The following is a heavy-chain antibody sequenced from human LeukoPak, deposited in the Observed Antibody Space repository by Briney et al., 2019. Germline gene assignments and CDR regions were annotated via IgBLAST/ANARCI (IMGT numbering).Heavy chain of an antibody. D-gene: IGHD3-22*01. V-gene: IGHV1-18*01. J-gene: IGHJ4*02. Sequence: ASVKVSCKASGYTFTSYGISWVRQAPGQGLEWMRWISAYNGNINYAQKLQGRVTMTTATSTSTAYMELRSLRSDDTAGYYCAGEGGYYDSSGPYKCWGQGTLVTVSS. CDR1: GYTFTSYG. CDR2: ISAYNGNI. CDR3: AGEGGYYDSSGPYKC.